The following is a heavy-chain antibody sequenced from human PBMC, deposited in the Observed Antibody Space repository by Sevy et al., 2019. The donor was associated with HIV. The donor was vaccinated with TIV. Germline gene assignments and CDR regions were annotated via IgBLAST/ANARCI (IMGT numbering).Heavy chain of an antibody. Sequence: GGCLRLSCAASGFTFDDYAMHWVRQAPGKGLERVSGISWNSGSIGYADSVKGRFTISRDNAKNSLYLQMNSLRAEDTALYYCAKGVVAGSNYYYYYGMDVWGQGTTVTVSS. CDR1: GFTFDDYA. V-gene: IGHV3-9*01. D-gene: IGHD2-21*01. J-gene: IGHJ6*02. CDR2: ISWNSGSI. CDR3: AKGVVAGSNYYYYYGMDV.